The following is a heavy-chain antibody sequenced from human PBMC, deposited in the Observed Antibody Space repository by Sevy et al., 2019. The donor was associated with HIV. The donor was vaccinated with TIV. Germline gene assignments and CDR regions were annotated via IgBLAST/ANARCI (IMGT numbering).Heavy chain of an antibody. CDR3: VKEGGGEGGDH. CDR1: GFSFSSYG. Sequence: GESLKISCAASGFSFSSYGMHWVRQAPGKGLEWMSYIQYDGSNKDYADSVKGRFTISRDNSKNTLYLQMNSLGVEDTAVFYCVKEGGGEGGDHWGQGTLVTVSS. V-gene: IGHV3-30*02. J-gene: IGHJ4*02. D-gene: IGHD2-21*01. CDR2: IQYDGSNK.